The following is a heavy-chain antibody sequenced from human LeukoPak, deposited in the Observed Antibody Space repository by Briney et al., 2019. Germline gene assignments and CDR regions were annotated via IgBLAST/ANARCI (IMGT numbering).Heavy chain of an antibody. J-gene: IGHJ4*02. Sequence: ASEKVSCKASGYTFTSYDINWVRQATGQGLEWMGWMNPNSGNTGYVQKFQGRVTMTRDTSTNTAYMELSSLRSEDTAVYYCARGSSGRYGRDYWGQGTLVTVSS. D-gene: IGHD1-26*01. CDR3: ARGSSGRYGRDY. CDR2: MNPNSGNT. V-gene: IGHV1-8*01. CDR1: GYTFTSYD.